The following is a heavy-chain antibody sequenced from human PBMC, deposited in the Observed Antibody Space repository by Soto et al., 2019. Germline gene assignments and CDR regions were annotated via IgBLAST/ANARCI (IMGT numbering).Heavy chain of an antibody. D-gene: IGHD7-27*01. CDR3: ATEGWGWSNSDGGDAFDL. Sequence: QVHLVESGGGVVQPGRSLRLSCEASGFTFSNYAMHWVRQAPGKGLEWVAFISYDGRHKFYADSVKGRFTISRDNSKNTRWLQVTSLGAEDSTVYCGATEGWGWSNSDGGDAFDLWGQGTMVTVSS. V-gene: IGHV3-30*04. CDR2: ISYDGRHK. J-gene: IGHJ3*01. CDR1: GFTFSNYA.